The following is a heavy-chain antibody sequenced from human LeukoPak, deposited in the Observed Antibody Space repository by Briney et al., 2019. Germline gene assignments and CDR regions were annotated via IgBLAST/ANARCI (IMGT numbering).Heavy chain of an antibody. CDR3: ATDNYGRGVFDY. D-gene: IGHD3-10*01. J-gene: IGHJ4*02. Sequence: GASVKVSCKASGDTFTTYGISWVRQAPGQGLECMGWIRLYSGNTIYAQKLQGRVSMTTDTSTSTAFMEVRSLRSDDTAVYYCATDNYGRGVFDYWGQGTLVTVSS. V-gene: IGHV1-18*01. CDR1: GDTFTTYG. CDR2: IRLYSGNT.